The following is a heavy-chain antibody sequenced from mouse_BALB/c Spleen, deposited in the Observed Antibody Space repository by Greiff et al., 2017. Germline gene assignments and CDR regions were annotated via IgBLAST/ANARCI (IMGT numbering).Heavy chain of an antibody. D-gene: IGHD1-1*02. J-gene: IGHJ4*01. CDR2: ISSGGSYT. Sequence: EVMLVESGGDLVKPGGSLKLSCAASGFTFSSYGMSWVRQTPDKRLEWVATISSGGSYTYYPDSVKGRFTISRDNAKNTLYLQMSSLKSEDTAMYYCARKVAYAMDYWGQGTSVTVSS. CDR1: GFTFSSYG. CDR3: ARKVAYAMDY. V-gene: IGHV5-6*01.